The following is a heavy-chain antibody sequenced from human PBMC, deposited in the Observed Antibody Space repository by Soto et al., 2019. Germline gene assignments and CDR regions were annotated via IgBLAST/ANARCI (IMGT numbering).Heavy chain of an antibody. CDR2: IYYSGST. CDR1: GGSISSGGYY. Sequence: SGTLSLTCTVSGGSISSGGYYWSWIRQHPGKGLEWIGYIYYSGSTYYNPSLKSRVTISVDTSKNQFSLKLSSVTAADTAVYYCARDDKNMITFGGVISSDAFDIWGQGTMVTVS. D-gene: IGHD3-16*02. CDR3: ARDDKNMITFGGVISSDAFDI. J-gene: IGHJ3*02. V-gene: IGHV4-31*03.